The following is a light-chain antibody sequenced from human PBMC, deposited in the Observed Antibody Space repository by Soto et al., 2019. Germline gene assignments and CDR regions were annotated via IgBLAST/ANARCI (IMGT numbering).Light chain of an antibody. V-gene: IGKV1-27*01. CDR1: QGISNY. J-gene: IGKJ3*01. CDR3: QQYNSALLFT. CDR2: AAS. Sequence: DILMTQSPSSLSASVGDRVTITCRASQGISNYLAWYQQKPGKVPKLLIYAASTLTSGVPSRFSGSGSGTDFTLTISSLQAEYVVTYYCQQYNSALLFTFGPGTKVDIK.